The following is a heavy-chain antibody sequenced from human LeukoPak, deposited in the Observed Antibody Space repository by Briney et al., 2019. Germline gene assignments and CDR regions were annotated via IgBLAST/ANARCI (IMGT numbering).Heavy chain of an antibody. J-gene: IGHJ4*02. CDR3: ARAPLRYFDWLGFDY. V-gene: IGHV4-59*12. CDR1: GGSISSYY. CDR2: IYYSGST. D-gene: IGHD3-9*01. Sequence: PSETLSLTCTVSGGSISSYYWSWIRQPPGKGLEWIGYIYYSGSTNYNPSLKSRVTISVDTSKNQFSLKLSSVTAADTAVYYCARAPLRYFDWLGFDYWGQGTLVTVSS.